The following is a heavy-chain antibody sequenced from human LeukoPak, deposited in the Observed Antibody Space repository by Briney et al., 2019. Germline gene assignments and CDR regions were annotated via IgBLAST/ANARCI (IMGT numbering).Heavy chain of an antibody. CDR1: GGTFSSYA. CDR3: AGGAYCGGDCSPGSDY. D-gene: IGHD2-21*02. Sequence: SVTVSCKASGGTFSSYAISWVRQAPGQGLEWMGGIIPIFGTANYAQKFQGRVTITADESTSTAYMELSSLRSEDTAVYYCAGGAYCGGDCSPGSDYWGQGTLVTVSS. J-gene: IGHJ4*02. CDR2: IIPIFGTA. V-gene: IGHV1-69*13.